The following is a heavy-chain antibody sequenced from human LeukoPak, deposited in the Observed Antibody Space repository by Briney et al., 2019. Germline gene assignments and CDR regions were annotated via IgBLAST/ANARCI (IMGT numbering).Heavy chain of an antibody. CDR1: GGSLSGYH. V-gene: IGHV4-34*01. J-gene: IGHJ6*02. CDR3: GRAPSKRITMLRGVIPGGMDV. CDR2: INHSGNT. D-gene: IGHD3-10*01. Sequence: SETLSLTCGVYGGSLSGYHWNWVRQPPGKGLEWIGDINHSGNTNHNPSLKSRVTISVDTSKNQFSLNLTSVTAADTAVYFCGRAPSKRITMLRGVIPGGMDVWGQGTTVTVSS.